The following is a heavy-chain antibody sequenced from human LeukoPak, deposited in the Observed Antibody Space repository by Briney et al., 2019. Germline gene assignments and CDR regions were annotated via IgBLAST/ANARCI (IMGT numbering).Heavy chain of an antibody. CDR3: ARENVVVAGTEYYYGMDV. CDR2: ISSSGSTI. V-gene: IGHV3-11*01. J-gene: IGHJ6*02. D-gene: IGHD2-15*01. CDR1: GFTFSDYY. Sequence: PGGYLRLYCAASGFTFSDYYMSWIRQAPGQGLEWVSYISSSGSTIYYADSVKGRFTISRDNAKNSLYLQMNSLRAEGTAVYYCARENVVVAGTEYYYGMDVWGQGTTVTVSS.